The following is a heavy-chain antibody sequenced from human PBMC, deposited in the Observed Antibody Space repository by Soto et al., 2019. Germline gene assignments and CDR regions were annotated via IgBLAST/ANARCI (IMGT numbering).Heavy chain of an antibody. V-gene: IGHV3-11*01. CDR2: INSRGSTI. CDR3: ARARPDIVMVVGEPPGYYGMDV. J-gene: IGHJ6*02. Sequence: QVQLVESGGGLVKPGGSLRLSCAASGFRFSDYYMTWIRQAPGKGLEWVSYINSRGSTIYQADSVRGRFTVSRDNAKNSLYLQMNRMRVEDTAVYFCARARPDIVMVVGEPPGYYGMDVWGQGTTVTVSS. D-gene: IGHD2-15*01. CDR1: GFRFSDYY.